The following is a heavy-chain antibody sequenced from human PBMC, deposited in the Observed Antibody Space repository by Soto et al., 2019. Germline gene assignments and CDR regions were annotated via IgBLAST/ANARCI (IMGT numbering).Heavy chain of an antibody. J-gene: IGHJ6*02. V-gene: IGHV3-33*01. CDR2: IWFDGSNK. Sequence: PGGSLRLSCVASGFTFSSYGMHWVRQAPGKGLEWVAVIWFDGSNKYYADSVKGRFTISRDTSKNTLYLQMNSLRAEDTAVYYCARELRGYTYFAYYGMDVWGQGTTVTVSS. CDR3: ARELRGYTYFAYYGMDV. CDR1: GFTFSSYG. D-gene: IGHD5-18*01.